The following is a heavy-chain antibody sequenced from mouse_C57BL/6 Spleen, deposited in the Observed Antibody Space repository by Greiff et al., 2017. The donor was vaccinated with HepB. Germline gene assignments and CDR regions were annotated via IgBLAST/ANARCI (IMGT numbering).Heavy chain of an antibody. V-gene: IGHV1-63*01. D-gene: IGHD1-1*01. CDR1: GYTFTHYW. Sequence: VQGVESGAELVRPGTSVKLSCKASGYTFTHYWIGWAKQRPGHGLEWIGDIYPGGGYTNYNEKFKGKATLTADKSSSTADMQFSSLTSEDSAIYYCARYGSSPWFAYWGQGTLVTVSA. J-gene: IGHJ3*01. CDR3: ARYGSSPWFAY. CDR2: IYPGGGYT.